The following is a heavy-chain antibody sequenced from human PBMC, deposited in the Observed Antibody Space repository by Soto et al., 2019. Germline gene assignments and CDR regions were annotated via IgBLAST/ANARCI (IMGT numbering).Heavy chain of an antibody. CDR2: IYYSGST. J-gene: IGHJ5*02. V-gene: IGHV4-31*03. CDR1: GGSISSGGYY. Sequence: SETLSLTCTVSGGSISSGGYYWSWIRQHPGKGLEWIGYIYYSGSTYYNPTLKSRVTISVDTSKNQFSLKLSSVTAADTAVYYCARTRYYDILTGYSPYGWFDPWGQGTLVTVSS. D-gene: IGHD3-9*01. CDR3: ARTRYYDILTGYSPYGWFDP.